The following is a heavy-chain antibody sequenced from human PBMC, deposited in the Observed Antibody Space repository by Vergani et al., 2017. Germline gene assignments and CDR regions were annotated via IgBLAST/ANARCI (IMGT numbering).Heavy chain of an antibody. V-gene: IGHV1-69*01. J-gene: IGHJ4*02. CDR2: IIPIFGTA. Sequence: QVQLVQSGAEVKKPGSSVKVSCKASGGTFSSYAISWVRQAPGQGLEWMGGIIPIFGTANYAQKFQGRVTITADESTSTAYMELSSLRSEDTAVYYGASADSVVVPAAERGGFDYWGQGTLVTVSS. CDR1: GGTFSSYA. D-gene: IGHD2-2*01. CDR3: ASADSVVVPAAERGGFDY.